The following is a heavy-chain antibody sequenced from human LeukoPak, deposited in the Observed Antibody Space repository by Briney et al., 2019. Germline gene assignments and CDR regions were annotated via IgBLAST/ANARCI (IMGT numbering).Heavy chain of an antibody. D-gene: IGHD4-11*01. CDR1: GYIFTDYY. V-gene: IGHV1/OR15-1*04. CDR3: ARGLTIYSNLDY. CDR2: INPNSGGT. J-gene: IGHJ4*02. Sequence: ASVKVSCKASGYIFTDYYMHWVRQAPGQELGWMGRINPNSGGTNYAQKFQGRVTITTDESTSTAYMELSSLRSEDTAVYYCARGLTIYSNLDYWGQGTLVTVSS.